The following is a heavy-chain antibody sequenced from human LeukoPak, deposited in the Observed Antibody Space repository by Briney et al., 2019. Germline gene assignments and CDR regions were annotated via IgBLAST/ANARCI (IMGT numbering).Heavy chain of an antibody. Sequence: DSVKVSCKASGYTFTSYDINWVRQAPGQGLEWMGWMNPNSGNTGYAQKFQGRVTMTRNTSISTAYMELSSRRSEDTAVYYCARGRRGYCTNGVCGYWGQGTLVTVSS. CDR3: ARGRRGYCTNGVCGY. V-gene: IGHV1-8*01. J-gene: IGHJ4*02. D-gene: IGHD2-8*01. CDR2: MNPNSGNT. CDR1: GYTFTSYD.